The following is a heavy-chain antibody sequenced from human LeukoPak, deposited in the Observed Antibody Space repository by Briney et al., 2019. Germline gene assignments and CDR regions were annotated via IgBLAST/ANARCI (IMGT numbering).Heavy chain of an antibody. D-gene: IGHD3-22*01. CDR1: GFTFSSYG. Sequence: GGSLRLSCAASGFTFSSYGMHWVRQAPGKGLEWVAVISYDGSNKYYADSVKGRFTISRDNAKNSLYLQMNSLRAEDTALYYCTKDILANYYDSSGYYFGRPRGPFIDYWGQGTLVTVSS. CDR2: ISYDGSNK. J-gene: IGHJ4*02. V-gene: IGHV3-30*18. CDR3: TKDILANYYDSSGYYFGRPRGPFIDY.